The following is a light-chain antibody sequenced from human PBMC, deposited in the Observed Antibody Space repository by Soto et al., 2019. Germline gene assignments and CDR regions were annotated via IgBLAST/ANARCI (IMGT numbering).Light chain of an antibody. CDR2: GAS. V-gene: IGKV3-15*01. Sequence: EIVMTQSPATLSLSPGERAALSCRASQSISGELAWYQQKPGQPPRLLIYGASTRATGIPARFTGSESGSEFTLTISRLQSEDFAVYYCQQCHNWPLTFGQGTRLEI. CDR1: QSISGE. CDR3: QQCHNWPLT. J-gene: IGKJ2*01.